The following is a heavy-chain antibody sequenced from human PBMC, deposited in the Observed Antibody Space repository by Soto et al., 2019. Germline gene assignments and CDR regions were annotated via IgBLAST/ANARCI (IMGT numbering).Heavy chain of an antibody. J-gene: IGHJ6*02. D-gene: IGHD3-10*01. CDR2: ISSSSSYI. CDR3: AREGVLLWFGERQDGMDV. V-gene: IGHV3-21*01. CDR1: GFTFSSYS. Sequence: EVQLVESGGGLVKPGGSLRLSCAASGFTFSSYSMNWVRQAPGKGLEWVSSISSSSSYIYYADSVKGRFTISRDNAKNSLYLQMNSLRAEDTAVYYCAREGVLLWFGERQDGMDVWGQGTTVTVSS.